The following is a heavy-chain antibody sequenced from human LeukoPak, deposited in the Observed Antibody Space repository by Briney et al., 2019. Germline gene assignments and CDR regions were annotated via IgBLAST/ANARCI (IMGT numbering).Heavy chain of an antibody. CDR2: IIPIFGTA. J-gene: IGHJ4*02. CDR1: GGTFSSYA. D-gene: IGHD1-26*01. CDR3: ASDYSVGAIYYFDY. Sequence: GASVTVSCKASGGTFSSYAISWVRQAPGQGLECMGGIIPIFGTANYAQKFQGRVTITADESTSTAYMELSSLRSEETAVYYCASDYSVGAIYYFDYWGQGTLVTVSS. V-gene: IGHV1-69*01.